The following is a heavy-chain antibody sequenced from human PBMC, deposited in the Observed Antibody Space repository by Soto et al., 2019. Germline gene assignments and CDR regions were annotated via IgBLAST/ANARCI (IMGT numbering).Heavy chain of an antibody. CDR1: GYTFTSYD. Sequence: QVQLVQSGAEVKKPGASVKVSCKASGYTFTSYDINWVRQATGQGLEWMGWMNTNSGNTGSAKKYDGRVSKTRNTSRSTAYMELSSMGSEDKAVYYCGPWGMAGWGQGTPVTVSS. CDR3: GPWGMAG. V-gene: IGHV1-8*01. CDR2: MNTNSGNT. J-gene: IGHJ6*02.